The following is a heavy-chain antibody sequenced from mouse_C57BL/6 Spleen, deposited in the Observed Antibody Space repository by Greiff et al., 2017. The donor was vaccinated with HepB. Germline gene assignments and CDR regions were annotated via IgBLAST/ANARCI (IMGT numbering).Heavy chain of an antibody. D-gene: IGHD2-3*01. CDR1: GYAFTNYL. V-gene: IGHV1-54*01. J-gene: IGHJ4*01. CDR3: AREKDGYYMRSGAMDY. Sequence: VQLKQSGAELVRPGTSVKVSCKASGYAFTNYLIEWVKQRPGQGLEWIGVINPGSGGTNYNEKFKGKATLTADKSSSTAYMQLSSLTSEDSAVYFCAREKDGYYMRSGAMDYWGQGTSVTVSS. CDR2: INPGSGGT.